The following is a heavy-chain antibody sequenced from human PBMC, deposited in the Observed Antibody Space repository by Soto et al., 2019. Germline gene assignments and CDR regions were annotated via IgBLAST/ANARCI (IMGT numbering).Heavy chain of an antibody. CDR2: INPNSGGT. CDR3: ARDRPTGADRDSDY. J-gene: IGHJ4*02. Sequence: QVHLVQSGAEVKKPGASVKVSCKASGYTFTGYYIHWVRRAPGQGLEWMGWINPNSGGTNYAQNFQGRVTMTRDTSISTAYMQLSRLTSDDTAVYYCARDRPTGADRDSDYWGQGTLVPVSS. V-gene: IGHV1-2*02. CDR1: GYTFTGYY. D-gene: IGHD1-1*01.